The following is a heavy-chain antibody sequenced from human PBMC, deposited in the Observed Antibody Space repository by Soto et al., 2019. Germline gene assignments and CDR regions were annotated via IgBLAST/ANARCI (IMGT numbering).Heavy chain of an antibody. V-gene: IGHV4-39*01. CDR2: IYYIGST. J-gene: IGHJ5*02. Sequence: QLQLQESGPGLVKPSETLSLTCTVSGGSISSPTYYWGWIRQPLGKGLEWIGSIYYIGSTFYNPSLKSRVTISIHTPKDQFSLKLSSVTAADTAVYYCARHTWGRQRGWFDPWGQGTLVTVSS. CDR3: ARHTWGRQRGWFDP. CDR1: GGSISSPTYY. D-gene: IGHD2-2*01.